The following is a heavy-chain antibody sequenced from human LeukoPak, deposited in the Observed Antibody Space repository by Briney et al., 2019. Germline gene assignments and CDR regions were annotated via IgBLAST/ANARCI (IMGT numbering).Heavy chain of an antibody. CDR3: ARPRGIAATGFDS. CDR1: GYSFTSYW. J-gene: IGHJ4*02. CDR2: IYPGDSDT. Sequence: GESLKISCKGSGYSFTSYWIGWVRQMPGKGLEWMGIIYPGDSDTTYSPSFQGQVTISADKSISTAYLQWSSLKASDTAMYYCARPRGIAATGFDSWGQGTLVTVSS. V-gene: IGHV5-51*01. D-gene: IGHD6-13*01.